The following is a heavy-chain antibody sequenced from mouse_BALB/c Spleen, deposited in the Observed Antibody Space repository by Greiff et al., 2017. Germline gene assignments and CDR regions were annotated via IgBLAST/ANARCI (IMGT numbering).Heavy chain of an antibody. CDR3: ARSYYYGDY. D-gene: IGHD6-5*01. Sequence: EVQLQQSGPELMKPGASVKISCKASGYSFTSYYMHWVKQSHGKSLEWIGYIDPFNGGTSYNQKFKGKATLTVDKSSSTAYMHLSSLTSEDSAVYYCARSYYYGDYWGQGTTLTVSS. V-gene: IGHV1S135*01. CDR1: GYSFTSYY. J-gene: IGHJ2*01. CDR2: IDPFNGGT.